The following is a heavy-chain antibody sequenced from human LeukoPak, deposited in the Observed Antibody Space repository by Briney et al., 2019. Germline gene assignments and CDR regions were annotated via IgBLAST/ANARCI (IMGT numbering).Heavy chain of an antibody. Sequence: VASVTVSCKASGYRFTSYGISWVRQTPGQGLEWMGGIIPIFGTANYAQKFQGRVTITTDESTSTAYMELSSLRSEDTAVYYCARDAVPSGSYSLGYWGQGTLVTVSS. D-gene: IGHD1-26*01. V-gene: IGHV1-69*05. CDR3: ARDAVPSGSYSLGY. J-gene: IGHJ4*02. CDR2: IIPIFGTA. CDR1: GYRFTSYG.